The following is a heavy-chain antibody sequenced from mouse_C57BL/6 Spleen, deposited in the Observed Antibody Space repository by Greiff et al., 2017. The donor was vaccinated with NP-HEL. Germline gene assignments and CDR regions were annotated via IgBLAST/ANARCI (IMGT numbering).Heavy chain of an antibody. Sequence: VQLQQSGPGLVQPSQSLSITCTVSGFSLTSYGVHWVRQSPGKGLEWLGVIWSGGSTDYNAAFISRLSISKDNSKSQVFFKMNSLQADDTAIYYCAREDYDGAMDYWGQGTSVTVSS. V-gene: IGHV2-2*01. CDR3: AREDYDGAMDY. CDR2: IWSGGST. D-gene: IGHD2-4*01. CDR1: GFSLTSYG. J-gene: IGHJ4*01.